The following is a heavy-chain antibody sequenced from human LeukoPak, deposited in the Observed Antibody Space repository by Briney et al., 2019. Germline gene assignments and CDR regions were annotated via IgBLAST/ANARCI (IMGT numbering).Heavy chain of an antibody. CDR1: GFTFDDYA. J-gene: IGHJ6*03. Sequence: GGSLRLSCAASGFTFDDYAMHWVRQAPGKGLEWVSGITWNSDNIEYADSVKGRFTISRDNAKNSLHLRMNSLRAEDMALYYCAKGGGGRLIYYYYMDVWGKGTTVTVSS. D-gene: IGHD3-16*01. CDR2: ITWNSDNI. CDR3: AKGGGGRLIYYYYMDV. V-gene: IGHV3-9*03.